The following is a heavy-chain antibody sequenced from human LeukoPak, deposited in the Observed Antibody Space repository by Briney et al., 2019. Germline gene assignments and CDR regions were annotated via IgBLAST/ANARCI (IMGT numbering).Heavy chain of an antibody. CDR3: ARDQTYSYGYDY. V-gene: IGHV1-69*04. J-gene: IGHJ4*02. D-gene: IGHD5-18*01. CDR2: IIPILGIA. Sequence: GASVKVSCKASGGTFSSYAISWVRQAPGQGLEWMGRIIPILGIANYAQKFQGRVTITADKSTSTAYMELSSLRSEDMAVYYCARDQTYSYGYDYWGQGTLVTVSS. CDR1: GGTFSSYA.